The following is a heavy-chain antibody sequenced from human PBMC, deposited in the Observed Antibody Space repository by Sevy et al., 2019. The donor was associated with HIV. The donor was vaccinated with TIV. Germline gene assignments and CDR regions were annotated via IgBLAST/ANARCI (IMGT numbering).Heavy chain of an antibody. D-gene: IGHD6-6*01. Sequence: GGSLRLSCSASGFTFSSYAMHWVRQAPGKGLEYVSAISSNGASTYYADSVKGRFTISRDNSKNTLYLQMSSLRAEDTAVYYCVKGSSSSFFDFWFDPWGQGTLVTVSS. CDR3: VKGSSSSFFDFWFDP. CDR2: ISSNGAST. V-gene: IGHV3-64D*06. J-gene: IGHJ5*02. CDR1: GFTFSSYA.